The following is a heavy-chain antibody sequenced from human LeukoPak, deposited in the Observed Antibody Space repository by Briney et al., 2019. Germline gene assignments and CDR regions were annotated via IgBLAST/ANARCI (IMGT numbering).Heavy chain of an antibody. J-gene: IGHJ4*02. CDR1: GYSFTNYW. CDR2: IYPGDSDT. Sequence: GESLKISCKGSGYSFTNYWIVWVRQMPGKGLEWMGIIYPGDSDTKYSPSFQGQVTISADKSISTAYLQWSSLKASDTAMYYCARGRCSSTSCTPDFDYWGQGTLVTVSS. CDR3: ARGRCSSTSCTPDFDY. D-gene: IGHD2-2*01. V-gene: IGHV5-51*01.